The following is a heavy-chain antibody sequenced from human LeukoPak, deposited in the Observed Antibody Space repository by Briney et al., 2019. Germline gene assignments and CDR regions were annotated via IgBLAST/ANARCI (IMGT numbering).Heavy chain of an antibody. CDR2: INHDGSVK. D-gene: IGHD4-4*01. CDR3: AKDSYSKGDY. V-gene: IGHV3-7*01. J-gene: IGHJ4*02. Sequence: PGGSLRLSCVASGFTFSSSWVAWVRQAPGKGLQWVANINHDGSVKNYVGSVKGRFAISRDNAQNSFYLQMNSLETDDTAVYYCAKDSYSKGDYWGQGTLVTVSS. CDR1: GFTFSSSW.